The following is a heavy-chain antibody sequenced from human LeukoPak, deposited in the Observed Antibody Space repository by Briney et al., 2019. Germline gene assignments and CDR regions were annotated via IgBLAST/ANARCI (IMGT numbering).Heavy chain of an antibody. V-gene: IGHV3-7*01. D-gene: IGHD2-21*02. J-gene: IGHJ4*02. Sequence: GGSLRLSCAASGFTFSTYWMNWYRQAPGKGLEWVGNINQDAGEINYVDSVRGRFTISRDNAKNSLHLQMNGLRAEDTAVYYCATDRDNSDWQKRFDSWGQGTLVTVSS. CDR2: INQDAGEI. CDR3: ATDRDNSDWQKRFDS. CDR1: GFTFSTYW.